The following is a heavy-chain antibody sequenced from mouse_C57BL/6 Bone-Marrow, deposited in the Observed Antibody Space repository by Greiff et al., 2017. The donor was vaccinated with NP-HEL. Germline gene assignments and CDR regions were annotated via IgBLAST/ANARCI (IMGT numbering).Heavy chain of an antibody. V-gene: IGHV5-9-1*02. Sequence: VQLKESGEGLVKPGGSLKLSCAASGFTFSSYAMSWVRQTPEKRLEWVAYISSGGDYIYYADNVKGRVTISRDNARNTLYLQMSSLKSEDTAMYYCTRDLDGYYAWFAYWGQGTLVTVSA. D-gene: IGHD2-3*01. CDR1: GFTFSSYA. CDR2: ISSGGDYI. J-gene: IGHJ3*01. CDR3: TRDLDGYYAWFAY.